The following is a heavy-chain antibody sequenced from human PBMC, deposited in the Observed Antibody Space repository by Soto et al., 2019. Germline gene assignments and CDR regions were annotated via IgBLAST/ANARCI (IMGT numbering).Heavy chain of an antibody. Sequence: QVQLVESGGGVVQPGRSLRLSCAASGFTFSSYGMHWVRQAPGKGLEWVAVISYDGSNKYYADSVKGRFTISRDNSKNTRYLQMNSLRAEDTSVYYCAKEVDYGDDYWGQGTLVTVSS. CDR3: AKEVDYGDDY. CDR1: GFTFSSYG. CDR2: ISYDGSNK. D-gene: IGHD4-17*01. J-gene: IGHJ4*02. V-gene: IGHV3-30*18.